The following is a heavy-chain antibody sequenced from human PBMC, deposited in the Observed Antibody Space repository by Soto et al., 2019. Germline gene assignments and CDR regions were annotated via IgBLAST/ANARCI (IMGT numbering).Heavy chain of an antibody. J-gene: IGHJ5*02. V-gene: IGHV1-18*01. Sequence: QVQLVQSGGEVKKPGASVKVSCKASGYTFTNYGISWVRQAPGQGLEWMGWINVYNGKTKYAQKVQGRVTMTTDTSTSTAYMELRSLRSDDTAVYYCAIGVGSGSYYNQYNWFDPWGQGTLVTVSS. CDR1: GYTFTNYG. CDR3: AIGVGSGSYYNQYNWFDP. CDR2: INVYNGKT. D-gene: IGHD3-10*01.